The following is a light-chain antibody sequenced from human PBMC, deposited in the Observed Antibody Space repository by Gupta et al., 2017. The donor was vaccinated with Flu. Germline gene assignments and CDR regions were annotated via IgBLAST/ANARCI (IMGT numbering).Light chain of an antibody. CDR2: DAS. J-gene: IGKJ1*01. V-gene: IGKV3-11*01. CDR1: QGIGAS. Sequence: MSFSPGERATLSCRASQGIGASLAWYRQKVGQPPRLLIYDASTRATGIPARFSGSGSGTDFTLTISSLEPEDFAVYYCQHRSVWPPGATFGQGTKVEVK. CDR3: QHRSVWPPGAT.